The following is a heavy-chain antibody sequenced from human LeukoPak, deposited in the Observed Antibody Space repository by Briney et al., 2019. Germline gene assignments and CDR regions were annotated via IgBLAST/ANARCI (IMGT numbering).Heavy chain of an antibody. CDR2: FYYTGTT. CDR3: ARGNSGPEY. D-gene: IGHD3-10*01. J-gene: IGHJ4*02. CDR1: GGSISSYY. V-gene: IGHV4-59*01. Sequence: SETLSLTCTVSGGSISSYYWSWIRQSPEKGLEWIGYFYYTGTTNVHPPLQSRASISVDTSKNQFSLKLRSVTAADTAVYYCARGNSGPEYWGQGTLVTVSS.